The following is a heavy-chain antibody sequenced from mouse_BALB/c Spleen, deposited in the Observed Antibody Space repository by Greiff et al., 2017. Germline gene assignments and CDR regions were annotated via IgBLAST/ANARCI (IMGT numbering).Heavy chain of an antibody. CDR2: FWSGGST. V-gene: IGHV2-2*02. CDR3: ARFRRLWYFDV. D-gene: IGHD1-2*01. CDR1: GFSLTSYG. Sequence: VKLQQSGPGLVQPSQSLSITCPVSGFSLTSYGVHWVRQSPGKGLEWLGVFWSGGSTDYNAAFISRLSISKDNSKSQVFFKMNSLQANDTAIYYCARFRRLWYFDVWGAGTTVTVSS. J-gene: IGHJ1*01.